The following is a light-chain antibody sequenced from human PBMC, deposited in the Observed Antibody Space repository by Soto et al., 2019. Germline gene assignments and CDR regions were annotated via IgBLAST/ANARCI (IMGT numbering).Light chain of an antibody. CDR3: SSYTSSSTVHVV. V-gene: IGLV2-14*01. Sequence: QSALTQPASVSGSPGQSITISCTGTSGDVGGYNYVSWYQQHPGKAPKLMIYDVSNRPSGVSNRFSGSKSGNTASLTISGLQAEDEADYYCSSYTSSSTVHVVFGGGTQLTVL. J-gene: IGLJ2*01. CDR2: DVS. CDR1: SGDVGGYNY.